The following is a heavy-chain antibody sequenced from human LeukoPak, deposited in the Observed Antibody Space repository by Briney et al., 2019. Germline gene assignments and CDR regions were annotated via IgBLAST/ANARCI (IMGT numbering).Heavy chain of an antibody. CDR2: INHSGST. D-gene: IGHD2-15*01. Sequence: SETLSLTCAVYGGSFSGYYWSWIRQPPGKGLEWIGEINHSGSTNYNPSLKSRVTISVDTSKNQFSLKLSSVIAADTAVYYCARFTRGGSCYDYWGQGTLVTVSS. CDR3: ARFTRGGSCYDY. V-gene: IGHV4-34*01. J-gene: IGHJ4*02. CDR1: GGSFSGYY.